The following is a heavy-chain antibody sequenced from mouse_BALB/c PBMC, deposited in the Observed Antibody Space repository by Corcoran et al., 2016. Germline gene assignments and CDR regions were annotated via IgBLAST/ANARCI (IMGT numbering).Heavy chain of an antibody. J-gene: IGHJ4*01. D-gene: IGHD2-1*01. CDR3: VRGYGNYYYAMDY. V-gene: IGHV14-3*02. Sequence: EVQLQQSGAELVKPGASVKLSCTASGFNIKDTYMHWVKQRPEQGLEWIGRIDPANGNTKYDPKFQGKATITADTSSNTAYLQLSSLTSEDTAVYYGVRGYGNYYYAMDYWGQGTSVTVSS. CDR2: IDPANGNT. CDR1: GFNIKDTY.